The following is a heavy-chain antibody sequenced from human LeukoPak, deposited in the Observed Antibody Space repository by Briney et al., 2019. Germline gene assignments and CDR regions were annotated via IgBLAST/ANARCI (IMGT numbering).Heavy chain of an antibody. CDR2: MNPHSGNT. CDR3: ARGPHVMYYDFWSGYYYYFDY. V-gene: IGHV1-8*03. CDR1: GYTFTSYD. J-gene: IGHJ4*02. Sequence: ASVKGSCKASGYTFTSYDINWVRQATGQGLEWMGWMNPHSGNTGYAQKFQGRVTITRDTSISTAYMELISLGSEDTAVYYGARGPHVMYYDFWSGYYYYFDYWGQGTLVTVSS. D-gene: IGHD3-3*01.